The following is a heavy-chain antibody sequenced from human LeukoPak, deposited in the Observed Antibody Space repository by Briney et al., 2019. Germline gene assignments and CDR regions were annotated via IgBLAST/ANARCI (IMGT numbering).Heavy chain of an antibody. CDR3: AKDFHLAARPYYIDY. J-gene: IGHJ4*02. Sequence: GGSLRLSCAASGFTFSSYAMSWVRQAPGKGLEWVSAISGSGGSTYYADSVKGRFTISRDNSKSTLYLQMNSLRAEDTAVYYCAKDFHLAARPYYIDYCGQGTLVTVSS. CDR2: ISGSGGST. D-gene: IGHD6-6*01. CDR1: GFTFSSYA. V-gene: IGHV3-23*01.